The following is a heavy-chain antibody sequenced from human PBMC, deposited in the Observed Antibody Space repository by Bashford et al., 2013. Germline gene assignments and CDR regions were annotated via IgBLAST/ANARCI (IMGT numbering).Heavy chain of an antibody. D-gene: IGHD3-3*01. V-gene: IGHV4-31*03. J-gene: IGHJ6*02. CDR2: IYYSGST. Sequence: SETLSLTCTVSGGSISSGGYYWSWIRQHPGKGLEWIGYIYYSGSTYYNPSLKSRVTISVDTSKNQFSLKLSSVTAADTAVYYCARSDYDFWSGGYYYYGMDVWGQGTTVTVSS. CDR1: GGSISSGGYY. CDR3: ARSDYDFWSGGYYYYGMDV.